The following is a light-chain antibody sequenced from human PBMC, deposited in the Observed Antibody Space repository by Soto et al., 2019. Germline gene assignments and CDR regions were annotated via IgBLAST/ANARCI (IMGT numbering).Light chain of an antibody. CDR2: GAS. V-gene: IGKV3-15*01. CDR3: QQYNNWPPLT. J-gene: IGKJ4*01. Sequence: EIVMTQSPATLSVSPGERATLSCRASQSVSSNLASYQQKPGQAPRLLIYGASTRATGIPARFSGSGSGTELNLTISSLQSEDFAVYYCQQYNNWPPLTFGGGTKVEIK. CDR1: QSVSSN.